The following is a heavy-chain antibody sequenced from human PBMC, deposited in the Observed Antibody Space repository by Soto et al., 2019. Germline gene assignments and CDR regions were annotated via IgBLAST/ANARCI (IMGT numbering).Heavy chain of an antibody. J-gene: IGHJ4*02. Sequence: SETLSLTCTDSGASISSGNYYWNWVRQHPGKGLEWVGYIYHRGTTYYNPSLKSRVSISVDTSKNQFSLKVSSVTAADTAVYYCARASFDYLWLYDYWGQGTLVTVSS. CDR1: GASISSGNYY. CDR2: IYHRGTT. CDR3: ARASFDYLWLYDY. V-gene: IGHV4-31*03. D-gene: IGHD3-9*01.